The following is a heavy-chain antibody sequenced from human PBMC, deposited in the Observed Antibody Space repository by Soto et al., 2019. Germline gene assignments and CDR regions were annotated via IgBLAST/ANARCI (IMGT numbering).Heavy chain of an antibody. V-gene: IGHV1-2*02. CDR3: ARGQWLAQPLDY. CDR1: GYTFTGYY. Sequence: QVQLVQSGAEVKKPGASVKVSCKASGYTFTGYYMHWVRQAPGQGLEWMGWINPNSGGTNYAQKVQGRVTMTRDTSISTAYMELSRLRSDDTAVYYCARGQWLAQPLDYWGQGTLVTVSS. CDR2: INPNSGGT. J-gene: IGHJ4*02. D-gene: IGHD6-19*01.